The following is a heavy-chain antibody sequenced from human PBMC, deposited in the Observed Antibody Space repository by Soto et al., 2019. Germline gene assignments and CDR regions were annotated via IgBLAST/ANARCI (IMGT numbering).Heavy chain of an antibody. Sequence: QVQLVQSGAEVKKPGASVKVSCEASGYTFTTYAMHWVRQAPGQRLEWMGWINTGNGNTKYSQKFQGRVTITRDTSASTVYMELSSLRSEDTAVFFCAVTLAAAGPPTTGGAFDFWGQGTMVTVSS. J-gene: IGHJ3*01. D-gene: IGHD6-13*01. V-gene: IGHV1-3*04. CDR3: AVTLAAAGPPTTGGAFDF. CDR1: GYTFTTYA. CDR2: INTGNGNT.